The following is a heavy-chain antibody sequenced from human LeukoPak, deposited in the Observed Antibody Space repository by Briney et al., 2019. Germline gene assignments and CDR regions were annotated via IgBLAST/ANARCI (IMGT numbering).Heavy chain of an antibody. D-gene: IGHD2-2*01. CDR2: IIPILGIA. Sequence: EASVTVSFTASGGTFSSYAISWVRQAPGQGLEWMGRIIPILGIANYEQKFQGRVTITADKSTSTAYMELRSLRSDDTAVYYCARVTVVPAGIVRDFDYWGQGTLVTVSS. J-gene: IGHJ4*02. CDR3: ARVTVVPAGIVRDFDY. CDR1: GGTFSSYA. V-gene: IGHV1-69*04.